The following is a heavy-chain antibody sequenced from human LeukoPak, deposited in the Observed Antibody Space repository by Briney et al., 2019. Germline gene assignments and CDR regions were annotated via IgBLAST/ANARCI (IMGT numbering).Heavy chain of an antibody. Sequence: PSETLSLTCTVSGGSISSSNYLWGWIRQPPGKGLEWIGSIYYSGSTYHNPSFKSRLTISVDTSKNQFSLRLSSVTAADTAMYYCARQGDSCSGGSCYERTIDYWGQGTLVTVSS. CDR2: IYYSGST. CDR3: ARQGDSCSGGSCYERTIDY. J-gene: IGHJ4*02. CDR1: GGSISSSNYL. V-gene: IGHV4-39*01. D-gene: IGHD2-15*01.